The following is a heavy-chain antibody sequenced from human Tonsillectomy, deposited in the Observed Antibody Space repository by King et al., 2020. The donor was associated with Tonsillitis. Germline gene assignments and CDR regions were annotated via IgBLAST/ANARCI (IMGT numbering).Heavy chain of an antibody. V-gene: IGHV3-30*10. J-gene: IGHJ4*02. CDR1: GYTFSSYG. Sequence: VQMVESGGGVVQPGRSLRLSCEASGYTFSSYGFHWVRQAPGKGLEWVAVISYDGSNKYYTDSVKGRFTISRDNSKNTLYLQMNSLRAEDTALYYCARELRRSLQPGLLLNWGKRTLVTVSS. CDR3: ARELRRSLQPGLLLN. D-gene: IGHD3-16*01. CDR2: ISYDGSNK.